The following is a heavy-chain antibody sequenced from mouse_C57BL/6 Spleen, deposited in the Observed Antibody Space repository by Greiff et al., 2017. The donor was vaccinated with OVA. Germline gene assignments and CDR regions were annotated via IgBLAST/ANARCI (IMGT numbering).Heavy chain of an antibody. CDR2: IDPSDSYT. J-gene: IGHJ4*01. CDR3: ASYDPLYAMDY. V-gene: IGHV1-50*01. D-gene: IGHD2-3*01. Sequence: VQLQQPGAELVKPGASVKLSCKASGYTFTSYWMQWVKQRPGQGLEWIGEIDPSDSYTNYNQKFKGKATLTVDTSSSTAYMQLSSLTSEDSAVYYCASYDPLYAMDYWGQGTSVTVSS. CDR1: GYTFTSYW.